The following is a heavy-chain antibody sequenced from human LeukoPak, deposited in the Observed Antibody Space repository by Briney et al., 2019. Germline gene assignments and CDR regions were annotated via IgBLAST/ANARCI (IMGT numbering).Heavy chain of an antibody. D-gene: IGHD3-16*02. V-gene: IGHV4-59*08. CDR2: IYCSGST. J-gene: IGHJ5*02. Sequence: PSETLSLTCTVSGGSISSYYWSWFRQPPGKEREGLGHIYCSGSTNYNPSLKSRVTISVDTSKNQFSLKLSSVTAADTAVYYCARHPTGDYVWGSYRSRWFDPWGQGTLVTVSS. CDR3: ARHPTGDYVWGSYRSRWFDP. CDR1: GGSISSYY.